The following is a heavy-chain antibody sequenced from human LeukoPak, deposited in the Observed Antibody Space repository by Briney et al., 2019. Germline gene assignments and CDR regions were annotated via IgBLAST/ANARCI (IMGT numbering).Heavy chain of an antibody. Sequence: SGTLSLTCAVSGGSISSSNWWSWVRQPPGKGLEWIGEIYHSGSTNYTPSLKSRVTMSVDTSKNQFSLKLSSVTAADTAVYYCAARSGSGSLGYWGQGTLVTVSS. CDR1: GGSISSSNW. CDR3: AARSGSGSLGY. V-gene: IGHV4-4*02. D-gene: IGHD3-10*01. CDR2: IYHSGST. J-gene: IGHJ4*02.